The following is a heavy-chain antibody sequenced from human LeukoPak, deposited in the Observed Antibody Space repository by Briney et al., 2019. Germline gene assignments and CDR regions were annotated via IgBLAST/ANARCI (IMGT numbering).Heavy chain of an antibody. V-gene: IGHV3-48*03. CDR3: VRKIDF. J-gene: IGHJ4*02. CDR2: ISSGGSTI. Sequence: GGSLRLSCAASGFTLSSYTMNWVRQAPGKGLEWTSYISSGGSTIYYADSVKGRFTISRDNAKNSLYLQMNSLRAEDTALYYCVRKIDFWGQGTLVTVSS. CDR1: GFTLSSYT.